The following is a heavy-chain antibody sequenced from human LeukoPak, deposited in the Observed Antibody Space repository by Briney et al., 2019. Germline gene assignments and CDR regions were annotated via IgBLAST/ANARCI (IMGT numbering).Heavy chain of an antibody. CDR1: GYTFNTYY. V-gene: IGHV1-2*02. Sequence: ASVKVSCKASGYTFNTYYMHWVRQAPGQGLEWMGWINPNSGGTNYAQKFQGRVTMTRDTSISTAYMELSRLRSDDTAVYYCARGEGYYYYMDVWGKGTTVTISS. CDR3: ARGEGYYYYMDV. CDR2: INPNSGGT. J-gene: IGHJ6*03.